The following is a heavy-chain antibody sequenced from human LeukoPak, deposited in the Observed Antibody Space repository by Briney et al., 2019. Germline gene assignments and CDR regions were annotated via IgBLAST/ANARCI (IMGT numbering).Heavy chain of an antibody. CDR2: ISSSSSYI. D-gene: IGHD5-18*01. CDR1: GFTFSSYS. Sequence: GGSQRLSCAASGFTFSSYSMNWVRLAPGKGLEWVSSISSSSSYIYYADSVKGRFTISRDNAKNSLYLQMNSLRAEDTAVYYCARDGEYSYGWGRYYYYGMDVWGQGTTVTVSS. J-gene: IGHJ6*02. V-gene: IGHV3-21*01. CDR3: ARDGEYSYGWGRYYYYGMDV.